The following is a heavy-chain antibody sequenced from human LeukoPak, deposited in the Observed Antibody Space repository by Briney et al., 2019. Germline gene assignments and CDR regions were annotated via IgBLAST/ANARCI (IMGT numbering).Heavy chain of an antibody. CDR3: ASLDGYCSGGSCYSGAQDP. CDR1: GFTFSSYW. D-gene: IGHD2-15*01. V-gene: IGHV3-74*01. Sequence: PGGSLRLSCAASGFTFSSYWMHWVRQAPGKGLVWVSRINSDGSSTSYADSVKGRFTISRDNSKNTLYLQMNSLRAEDTAVYYCASLDGYCSGGSCYSGAQDPWGQGTLVTVSS. J-gene: IGHJ5*02. CDR2: INSDGSST.